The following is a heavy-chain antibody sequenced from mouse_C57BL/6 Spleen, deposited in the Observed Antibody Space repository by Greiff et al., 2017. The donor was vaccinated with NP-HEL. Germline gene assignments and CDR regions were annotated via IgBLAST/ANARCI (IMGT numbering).Heavy chain of an antibody. Sequence: EVQLVESGGGLVKPGGSLKLSCAASGFTFSDYGMHWVRQAPEKGLEWVAYISSGSSTIYYADTVKGRSTISRDNAKNTLFLQMTSLRSEDTAMYYCARYYYVSSPWFASWGQGTLVTVSA. CDR3: ARYYYVSSPWFAS. V-gene: IGHV5-17*01. CDR1: GFTFSDYG. CDR2: ISSGSSTI. D-gene: IGHD1-1*01. J-gene: IGHJ3*01.